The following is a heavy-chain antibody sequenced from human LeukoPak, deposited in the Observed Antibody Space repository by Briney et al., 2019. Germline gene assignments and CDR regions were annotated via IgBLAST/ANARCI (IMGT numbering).Heavy chain of an antibody. Sequence: KPSETLSPTCTVSGDSISSSYWSWIRQPAGKGLEYIGRIYISGSTNYNPSLKSRVTMSLDTSKNQFSLKLSSVTAADTAVYYCSRERDQVAAIRFDCWGRGTLVTVSS. CDR1: GDSISSSY. D-gene: IGHD5-12*01. V-gene: IGHV4-4*07. CDR3: SRERDQVAAIRFDC. CDR2: IYISGST. J-gene: IGHJ4*02.